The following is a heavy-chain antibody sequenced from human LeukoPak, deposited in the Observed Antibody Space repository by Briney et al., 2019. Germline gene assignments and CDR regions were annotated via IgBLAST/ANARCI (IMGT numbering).Heavy chain of an antibody. Sequence: ASVKVSCKASGYTFTSYYLHWVRQAPGQGLEWMGIINPSDGSASYAQKFQGRVTMDRDTSTSTVYMELSSLRSEDTAVYYCARLRPGSRVVNSDYYYGMDVWGQGTTVTVSS. CDR1: GYTFTSYY. J-gene: IGHJ6*02. D-gene: IGHD2-21*01. V-gene: IGHV1-46*01. CDR3: ARLRPGSRVVNSDYYYGMDV. CDR2: INPSDGSA.